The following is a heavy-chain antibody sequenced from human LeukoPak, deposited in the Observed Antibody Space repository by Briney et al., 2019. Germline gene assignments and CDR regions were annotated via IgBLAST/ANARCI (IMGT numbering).Heavy chain of an antibody. CDR2: INPNSGGT. Sequence: ASVKVSCKPSGYTFTGYYMHWVRQAPGQGLEWMGWINPNSGGTNYAQKFQGRVTMTRDTSISTAYMELSRLRSDDTAVCYCARVKQQLVRFVGGFDPWGQGTLVTVSS. CDR1: GYTFTGYY. D-gene: IGHD6-13*01. CDR3: ARVKQQLVRFVGGFDP. V-gene: IGHV1-2*02. J-gene: IGHJ5*02.